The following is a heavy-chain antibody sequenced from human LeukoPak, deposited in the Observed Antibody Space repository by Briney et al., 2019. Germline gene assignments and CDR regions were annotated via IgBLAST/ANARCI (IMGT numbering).Heavy chain of an antibody. D-gene: IGHD3-10*01. CDR3: AKDHYLAGI. V-gene: IGHV3-30*18. CDR1: GLTFSSYG. Sequence: PGGSLRLSCAASGLTFSSYGMHWVRQAPGKGLEWVAVISYDGSNKYYADSVKGRFTISRDNSKNTLYLQMNSLRAEDTAVYYCAKDHYLAGIWGQGTMVTVSS. CDR2: ISYDGSNK. J-gene: IGHJ3*02.